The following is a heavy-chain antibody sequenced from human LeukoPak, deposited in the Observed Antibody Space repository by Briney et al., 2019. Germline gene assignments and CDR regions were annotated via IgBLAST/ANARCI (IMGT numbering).Heavy chain of an antibody. V-gene: IGHV4-59*01. CDR2: INYSGST. CDR1: GGSISGYY. Sequence: SETLSLTCTVSGGSISGYYWSWIRQPPGKGLEWIGYINYSGSTNYNPSLKSRVTISVDTSKNQFSLKLSSVTAADTAVYYCARGSRYSSSWFYFDYWGQGTLVTVSS. D-gene: IGHD6-13*01. CDR3: ARGSRYSSSWFYFDY. J-gene: IGHJ4*02.